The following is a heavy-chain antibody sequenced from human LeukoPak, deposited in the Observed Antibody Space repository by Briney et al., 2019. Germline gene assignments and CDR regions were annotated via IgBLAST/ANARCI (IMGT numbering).Heavy chain of an antibody. CDR1: GGSISSYY. V-gene: IGHV4-4*09. CDR2: IYTRGST. Sequence: PSETLSLTCTVSGGSISSYYWSWIRQPPGKGLEWIGYIYTRGSTNYNPSLKSRVTISVDTSKNQFSLKLSSVTAADTAVYYCARHTPYYYDSSGYYHKDAFDIWGQGTMVTVSS. J-gene: IGHJ3*02. D-gene: IGHD3-22*01. CDR3: ARHTPYYYDSSGYYHKDAFDI.